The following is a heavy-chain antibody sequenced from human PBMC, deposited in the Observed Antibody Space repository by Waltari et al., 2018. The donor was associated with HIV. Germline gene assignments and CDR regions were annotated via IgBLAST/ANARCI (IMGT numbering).Heavy chain of an antibody. CDR1: GGSISSSSYY. CDR3: ARDLGELELLYNDAFDI. D-gene: IGHD1-7*01. V-gene: IGHV4-39*07. J-gene: IGHJ3*02. CDR2: IYYSGST. Sequence: QLQLQESGPGLVKPSETLSLTCTVSGGSISSSSYYWGWIRQPPGKGLEWIGSIYYSGSTYYNPSLKSRVTISVDTSKNQFSLKLSSVTAADTAVYYCARDLGELELLYNDAFDIWGQGTMVTVSS.